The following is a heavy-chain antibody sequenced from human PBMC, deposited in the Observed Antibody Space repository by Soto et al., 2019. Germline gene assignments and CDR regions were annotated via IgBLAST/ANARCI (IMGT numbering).Heavy chain of an antibody. J-gene: IGHJ4*02. CDR2: IYYSGST. Sequence: PSETLSLTCTVSGGSISSGGHYWSWIGQHPGKGLEWIGYIYYSGSTYYNPSLKSRVTISVDTSKNQFSLKLSSVTAADTAVYYCARAGDYYDSSGQAYYFDYWGQGTLVTVSS. V-gene: IGHV4-31*03. D-gene: IGHD3-22*01. CDR3: ARAGDYYDSSGQAYYFDY. CDR1: GGSISSGGHY.